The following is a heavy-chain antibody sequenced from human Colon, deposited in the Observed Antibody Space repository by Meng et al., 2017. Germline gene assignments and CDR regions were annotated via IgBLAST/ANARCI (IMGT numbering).Heavy chain of an antibody. CDR3: FWERG. Sequence: EVQLVESGGGLVQPGGSLRLSCTASGFSFRDHWMHWVRQVPGKGLVWVAGVDFTTGTFYADPVKGRYTVTRDNAKNTVYLQMNSLRAEDTGVYYCFWERGWGQGTLVTVSS. J-gene: IGHJ1*01. CDR1: GFSFRDHW. D-gene: IGHD3-16*01. V-gene: IGHV3-74*01. CDR2: VDFTTGT.